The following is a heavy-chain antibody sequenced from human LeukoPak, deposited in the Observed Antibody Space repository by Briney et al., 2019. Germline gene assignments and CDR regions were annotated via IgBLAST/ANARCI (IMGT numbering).Heavy chain of an antibody. D-gene: IGHD2-2*01. V-gene: IGHV3-21*01. CDR2: ISSSSSYI. Sequence: PGGSLRLSCAASGFTFSSYGMNWVRQAPGKGLEWVSSISSSSSYIYYADSVKGRFTISRDNAKNSLYLQMNSLRAEDTAVYYCARDSSTSSYGCGMDVWGQGTTVTVSS. CDR3: ARDSSTSSYGCGMDV. J-gene: IGHJ6*02. CDR1: GFTFSSYG.